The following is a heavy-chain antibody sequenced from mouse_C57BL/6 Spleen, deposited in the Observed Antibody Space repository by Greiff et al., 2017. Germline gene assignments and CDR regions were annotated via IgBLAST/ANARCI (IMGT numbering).Heavy chain of an antibody. CDR1: GYTFTSYW. Sequence: QVHVKQPGAELVRPGSSVKLSCKASGYTFTSYWMHWVKQRPIQGLEWIGNIDPSDSETHYNQKFKDKATLTVDKSSSTAYMQLSSLTSEDSAVYYCARSYSFDYWGQGTTLTVSS. J-gene: IGHJ2*01. CDR3: ARSYSFDY. V-gene: IGHV1-52*01. CDR2: IDPSDSET.